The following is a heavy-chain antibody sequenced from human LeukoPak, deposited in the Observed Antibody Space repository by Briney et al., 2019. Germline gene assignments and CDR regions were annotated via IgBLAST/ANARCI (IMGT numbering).Heavy chain of an antibody. CDR2: ITSETDGATT. J-gene: IGHJ2*01. Sequence: GGSLRLSCAASGFTFTNAWMSWVRQAPGKGLEWVGRITSETDGATTDYTAPVKGRFTISRDDSKNTLYLQMNSLETEDTAVYYCTTCTATTNWYFDLWGRGTLVTVSS. D-gene: IGHD4-17*01. V-gene: IGHV3-15*01. CDR1: GFTFTNAW. CDR3: TTCTATTNWYFDL.